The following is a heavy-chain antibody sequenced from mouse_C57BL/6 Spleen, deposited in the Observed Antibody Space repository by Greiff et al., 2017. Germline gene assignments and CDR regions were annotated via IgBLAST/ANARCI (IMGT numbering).Heavy chain of an antibody. D-gene: IGHD1-1*01. J-gene: IGHJ2*01. CDR2: IYPSDSET. Sequence: QVQLQQPGAELVRPGSSVKLSCKASGYTFTSYWMDWVKQRPGQGLEWIGNIYPSDSETHYNQKFKDKATLTVDKSSSTAYMQLSSLTSEDSAVYYCARKGYYGSSYGYFDYWGQGTTLTVSS. CDR1: GYTFTSYW. CDR3: ARKGYYGSSYGYFDY. V-gene: IGHV1-61*01.